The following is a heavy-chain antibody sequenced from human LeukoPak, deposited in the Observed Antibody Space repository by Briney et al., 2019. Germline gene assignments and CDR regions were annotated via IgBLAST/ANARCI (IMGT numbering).Heavy chain of an antibody. CDR3: ARQPAGTAAFDI. CDR2: THNNGDS. V-gene: IGHV4-59*08. CDR1: GGSISSYY. J-gene: IGHJ3*02. D-gene: IGHD1-14*01. Sequence: PSETLSLTCTVSGGSISSYYWSWIRQPPGKGLEWIGYTHNNGDSNYNPSLKSRLTISVDTSKNEVSLVLTSVTAADTALYYCARQPAGTAAFDIWAQGTMVIVSA.